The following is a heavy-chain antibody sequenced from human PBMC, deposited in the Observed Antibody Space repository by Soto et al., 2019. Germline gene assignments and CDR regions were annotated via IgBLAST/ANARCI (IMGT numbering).Heavy chain of an antibody. D-gene: IGHD6-19*01. J-gene: IGHJ4*02. V-gene: IGHV3-23*01. CDR2: ISGRGGST. CDR1: GFTFSSYA. CDR3: AKVHIAVAAYFDY. Sequence: GSLRLSCAASGFTFSSYAMNWVRQAPGKGLEWVSGISGRGGSTYYADSVQGRFTISRDNSKNTLYLQMNSLRAEDTAIYYCAKVHIAVAAYFDYWGQGTQVTVSS.